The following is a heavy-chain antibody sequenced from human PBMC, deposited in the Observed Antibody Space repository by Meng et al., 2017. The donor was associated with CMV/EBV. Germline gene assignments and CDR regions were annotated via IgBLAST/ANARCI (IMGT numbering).Heavy chain of an antibody. D-gene: IGHD6-13*01. J-gene: IGHJ6*02. V-gene: IGHV4-39*07. Sequence: GSLRLSCTVSGGSISSSSYYWGWIRQPPGKGLEWIGSIYYSGSTYYNPSLKSRVTISVDTSKNQFSLKLSSVTAADTAVYYCARDTIAASGEGMDVWGQGTTVTVSS. CDR2: IYYSGST. CDR3: ARDTIAASGEGMDV. CDR1: GGSISSSSYY.